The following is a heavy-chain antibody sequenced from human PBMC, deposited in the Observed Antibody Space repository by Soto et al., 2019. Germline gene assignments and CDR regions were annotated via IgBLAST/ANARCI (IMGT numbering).Heavy chain of an antibody. Sequence: QVQLQESGPGLVKPSETLSLTCTVSGGSINTYFWSWIRQPAGKGLEWIGRIYTSGTANYNPSLKGRVLMSVDTSKNQFSLKVTSGTAADTAVYYCARYFDSSSWYRLDQWGQGTLVIVSS. CDR3: ARYFDSSSWYRLDQ. D-gene: IGHD6-13*01. CDR2: IYTSGTA. V-gene: IGHV4-4*07. J-gene: IGHJ4*02. CDR1: GGSINTYF.